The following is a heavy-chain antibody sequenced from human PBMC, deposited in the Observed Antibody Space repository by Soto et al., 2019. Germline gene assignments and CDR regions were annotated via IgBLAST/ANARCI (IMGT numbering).Heavy chain of an antibody. Sequence: QVQLQESGPGLVKPSGTLSLTCAVSGGSISSSNWWSWVRQPLGKGLEWIGEIYHVGSTNYNPSLKXRXTXSXXKSKNQFSLKLSSVAAADMAVYYCARVLGNDAFDIWGQGTMVTVSS. D-gene: IGHD3-3*02. CDR3: ARVLGNDAFDI. CDR1: GGSISSSNW. J-gene: IGHJ3*02. V-gene: IGHV4-4*02. CDR2: IYHVGST.